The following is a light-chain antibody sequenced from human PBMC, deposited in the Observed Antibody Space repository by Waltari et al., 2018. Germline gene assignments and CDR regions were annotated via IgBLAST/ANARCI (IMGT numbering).Light chain of an antibody. CDR2: EDT. Sequence: NFLLTQPHSVSESPGKTVTISCIRSRGSIASNYVQWSQQRPGSAPTTVIYEDTQRPSGVPDRFSGSIDTSSNSASLTISGLKTEDEADYYCQSYDNTYRGLFGGGTELTVL. J-gene: IGLJ3*02. V-gene: IGLV6-57*04. CDR1: RGSIASNY. CDR3: QSYDNTYRGL.